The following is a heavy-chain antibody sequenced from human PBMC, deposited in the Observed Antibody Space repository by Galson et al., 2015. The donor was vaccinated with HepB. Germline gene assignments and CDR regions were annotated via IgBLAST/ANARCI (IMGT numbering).Heavy chain of an antibody. J-gene: IGHJ6*02. V-gene: IGHV3-7*03. CDR2: IKQDGSEK. CDR3: ARDDDSSGESYYYYYYGMDV. CDR1: GFTFSSYW. Sequence: SLRLSCAASGFTFSSYWMSWVRQAPGKGLEWVANIKQDGSEKYYVDSVKGRFTISRDNAKNSLYLQMNSLRAEDTAVYYCARDDDSSGESYYYYYYGMDVWGQGTTVTVSS. D-gene: IGHD3-22*01.